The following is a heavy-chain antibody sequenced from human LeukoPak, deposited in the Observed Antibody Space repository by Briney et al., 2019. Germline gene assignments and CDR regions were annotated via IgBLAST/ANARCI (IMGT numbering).Heavy chain of an antibody. J-gene: IGHJ4*02. V-gene: IGHV3-23*01. CDR3: AKVSSWSYLANYYFDY. D-gene: IGHD6-13*01. Sequence: GGSLRLSCAASGFTFSSYAMSWVRQAPGKGLEWVSAIGGSGGSTYYADSVKGRFTISRDNSKNTLYLQMNSLRAEDTAVYYCAKVSSWSYLANYYFDYWGQGTLVTVSS. CDR2: IGGSGGST. CDR1: GFTFSSYA.